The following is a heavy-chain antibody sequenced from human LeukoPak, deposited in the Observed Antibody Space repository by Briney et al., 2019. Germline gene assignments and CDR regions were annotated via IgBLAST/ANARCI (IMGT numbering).Heavy chain of an antibody. CDR2: TNQEGSEK. CDR1: GLTFSTYW. CDR3: ARCLRGGSNDYGDLLDY. V-gene: IGHV3-7*01. Sequence: QPGGSLRLSCAASGLTFSTYWMSWVRQAPGKGLEWVANTNQEGSEKYYVDSVKGRFTISRDNAKNSLYLQMNSLRVEDTAVYYCARCLRGGSNDYGDLLDYWGQGSLVTVSS. J-gene: IGHJ4*02. D-gene: IGHD4-17*01.